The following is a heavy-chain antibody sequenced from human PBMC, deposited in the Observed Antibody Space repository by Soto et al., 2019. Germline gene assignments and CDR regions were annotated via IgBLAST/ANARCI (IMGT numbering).Heavy chain of an antibody. D-gene: IGHD3-10*01. J-gene: IGHJ4*02. CDR3: AREVPGVASFDS. CDR2: INAGVDGT. CDR1: GYASLSYA. Sequence: QVQLVQSGPEMMQPGASVKVSCKASGYASLSYAMHWVRQVHGQVYEWLGWINAGVDGTMYSERFQGRVRITRDTAANTVYMEINALTSEDTAVYYCAREVPGVASFDSWCQGTMVIVSS. V-gene: IGHV1-3*01.